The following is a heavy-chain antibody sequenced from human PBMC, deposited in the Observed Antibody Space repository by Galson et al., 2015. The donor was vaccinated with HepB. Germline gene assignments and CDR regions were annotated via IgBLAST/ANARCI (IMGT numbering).Heavy chain of an antibody. V-gene: IGHV1-24*01. D-gene: IGHD6-19*01. J-gene: IGHJ6*02. CDR2: FDPEDGET. CDR1: GYTLTELS. Sequence: SVKVSCKVSGYTLTELSMHWVRQAPGKGLEWMGGFDPEDGETIYAQKFQGRVTMTEDTSTDTAYMELSSLRSEDTAVYYCATDSGDSSGWSLPGGYYYGMDAWGQGTTVTVSS. CDR3: ATDSGDSSGWSLPGGYYYGMDA.